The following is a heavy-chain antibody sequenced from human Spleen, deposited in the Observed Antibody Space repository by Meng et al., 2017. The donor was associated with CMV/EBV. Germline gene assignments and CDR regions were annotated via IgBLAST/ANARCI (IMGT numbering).Heavy chain of an antibody. CDR3: ASYWVFGVVSWFDP. CDR1: GGSFSGYY. D-gene: IGHD3-3*01. CDR2: INHSGST. Sequence: SETLSLTCAVYGGSFSGYYWSWIRQPPGKGLEWIGEINHSGSTNYNPSLKSRVTISVDTSKNQFSLKLSSVTAADTAVYYCASYWVFGVVSWFDPWCQGTLVTV. J-gene: IGHJ5*02. V-gene: IGHV4-34*01.